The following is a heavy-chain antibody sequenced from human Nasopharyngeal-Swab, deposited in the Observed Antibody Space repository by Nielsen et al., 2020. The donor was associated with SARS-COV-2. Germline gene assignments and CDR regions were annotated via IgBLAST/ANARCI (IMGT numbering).Heavy chain of an antibody. Sequence: GGSLRLSCAASGFTFSSYAMSWVRQAPGKGLEWVSAISGSGGSTYYADSVKGRFTISRDNSKNTLYLQMNSLRAEDTAVYYCAKDLGYLLPKPIQPFDYWGQGTLVTVSS. CDR3: AKDLGYLLPKPIQPFDY. CDR2: ISGSGGST. CDR1: GFTFSSYA. J-gene: IGHJ4*02. D-gene: IGHD1-1*01. V-gene: IGHV3-23*01.